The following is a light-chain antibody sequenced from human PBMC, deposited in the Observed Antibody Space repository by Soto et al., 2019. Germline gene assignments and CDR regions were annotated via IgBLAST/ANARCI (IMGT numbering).Light chain of an antibody. CDR1: QGIGTY. V-gene: IGKV1-9*01. CDR3: QQLNSYT. Sequence: IQLTQSPSFLSASVGDRVTITCRASQGIGTYLAWYQQKPGKAPNLLIYAASTLQSGVPSRFSGSGSGTEFTLTISSLQPEDFATYSCQQLNSYTFGQGTLLEIK. CDR2: AAS. J-gene: IGKJ5*01.